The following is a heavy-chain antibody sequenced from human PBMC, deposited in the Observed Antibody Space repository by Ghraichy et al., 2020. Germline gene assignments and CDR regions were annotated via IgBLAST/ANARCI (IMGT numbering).Heavy chain of an antibody. CDR2: ISGSGSSL. CDR3: ARDTGVYQYDL. CDR1: GFAFSTYA. V-gene: IGHV3-23*01. J-gene: IGHJ4*02. D-gene: IGHD3/OR15-3a*01. Sequence: GGSLRLSCVASGFAFSTYAMDWVRQAPGKGLEWVSAISGSGSSLYYADSVKGHFTISRVNSKSMLFLQLNSLRVEDTAVYYCARDTGVYQYDLWGQGTPVTVSS.